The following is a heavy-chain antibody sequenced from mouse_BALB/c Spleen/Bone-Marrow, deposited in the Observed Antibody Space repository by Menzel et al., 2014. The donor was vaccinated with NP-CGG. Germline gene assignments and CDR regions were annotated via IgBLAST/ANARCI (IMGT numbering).Heavy chain of an antibody. J-gene: IGHJ2*01. D-gene: IGHD2-3*01. Sequence: VKLMESGAELVRPGASVKLSCKASGYIFTSYWINWVKLRPGEGLEWIGNIYASDNYTNYNQKFKDKATLTVDKYSSTAYTQLSSPTSEDSAVYYCTRTYEYFDYWGQGTTLTVSS. CDR1: GYIFTSYW. V-gene: IGHV1-69*02. CDR2: IYASDNYT. CDR3: TRTYEYFDY.